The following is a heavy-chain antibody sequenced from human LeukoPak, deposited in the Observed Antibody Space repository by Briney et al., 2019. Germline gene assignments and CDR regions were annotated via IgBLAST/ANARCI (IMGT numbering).Heavy chain of an antibody. CDR3: ARAAYDILTGKNPSVFDY. Sequence: GGSLRLSCAASGFTFSDYYMSWIRQAPGKGLEWVSYISSSSSYTNYADSVKGRFTISIDNAKNSLYLQMNSLRAEATAVYYCARAAYDILTGKNPSVFDYWGQGTLVTVSS. D-gene: IGHD3-9*01. J-gene: IGHJ4*02. CDR2: ISSSSSYT. CDR1: GFTFSDYY. V-gene: IGHV3-11*06.